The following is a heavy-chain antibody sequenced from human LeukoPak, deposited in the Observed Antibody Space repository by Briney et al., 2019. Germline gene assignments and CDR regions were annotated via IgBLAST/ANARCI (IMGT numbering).Heavy chain of an antibody. CDR1: GYTFTNQL. V-gene: IGHV1-46*01. J-gene: IGHJ6*03. Sequence: GASVKVSCKASGYTFTNQLFHRVRQAPGQGLEWMGLINPSGGSTRYPQKFQGRVTMTRDMSTSTVYMELSSLRSEDTAMYYCARESDSYDFWSGYYGYYFHLDVWGKGTTVTVSS. CDR3: ARESDSYDFWSGYYGYYFHLDV. CDR2: INPSGGST. D-gene: IGHD3-3*01.